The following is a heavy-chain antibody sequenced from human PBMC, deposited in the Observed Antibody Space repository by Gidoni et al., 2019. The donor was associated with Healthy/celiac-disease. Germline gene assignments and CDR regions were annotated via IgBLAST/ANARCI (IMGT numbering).Heavy chain of an antibody. Sequence: QVQLVESGGGVVQPGRSLSLPWAASALTFGRYSTHTGPQAPGQGRECVAVIWYDGSNKYYADSVKGRFTISRDNSKNTLYLQMNSLRAEDTAVYYCARDPDIVVVPAAYYYYYGMDVWGQGTTVTVSS. J-gene: IGHJ6*02. CDR2: IWYDGSNK. CDR3: ARDPDIVVVPAAYYYYYGMDV. CDR1: ALTFGRYS. D-gene: IGHD2-2*01. V-gene: IGHV3-33*01.